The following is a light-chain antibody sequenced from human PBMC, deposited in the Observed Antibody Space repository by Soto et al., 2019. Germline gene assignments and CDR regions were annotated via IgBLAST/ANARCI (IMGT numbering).Light chain of an antibody. J-gene: IGKJ4*01. Sequence: DAVMTQSPVSLAVTLGQSASISCRSSHSLVHSVEGNTYLSWFHHRPGQSPRRLFYLVTELDSRATDRFSASGSDPDFTLTISRVEADDVGVYYCMQGTYWPLDFGGRTKVEIK. CDR3: MQGTYWPLD. CDR1: HSLVHSVEGNTY. V-gene: IGKV2-30*02. CDR2: LVT.